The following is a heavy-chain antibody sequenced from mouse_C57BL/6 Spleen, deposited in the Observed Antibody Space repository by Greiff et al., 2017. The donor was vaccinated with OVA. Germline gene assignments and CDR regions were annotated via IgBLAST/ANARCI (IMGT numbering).Heavy chain of an antibody. D-gene: IGHD2-3*01. CDR3: ARFDGSTDYAMDY. J-gene: IGHJ4*01. Sequence: EVQLVESGGGLVQPGGSLSLYCAASGFTFTDYYMSWVRQPPGKALEWLGFIRNKANGYTTEYSASVKGRFTISRDNSQSILYLQMNALRAEDSATYYCARFDGSTDYAMDYWGQGTSVTVSS. V-gene: IGHV7-3*01. CDR2: IRNKANGYTT. CDR1: GFTFTDYY.